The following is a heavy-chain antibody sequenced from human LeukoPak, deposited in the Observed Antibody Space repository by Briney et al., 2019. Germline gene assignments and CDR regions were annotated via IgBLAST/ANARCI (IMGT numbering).Heavy chain of an antibody. J-gene: IGHJ3*02. V-gene: IGHV3-21*01. CDR3: ASSVAAAGTGDDI. CDR1: GFTFDDYG. D-gene: IGHD6-13*01. CDR2: ISSSSSYI. Sequence: GGSLRLSCAASGFTFDDYGLTWVRQAPGKGLEWVSSISSSSSYIYYADSVKGRFTISRDNAKNSLYLQMNSLRAEDTAVYYCASSVAAAGTGDDIWGQGTMVTVSS.